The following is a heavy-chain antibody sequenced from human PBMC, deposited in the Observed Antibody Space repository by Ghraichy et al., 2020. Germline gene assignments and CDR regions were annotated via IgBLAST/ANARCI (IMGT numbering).Heavy chain of an antibody. V-gene: IGHV4-39*01. CDR3: ARHGAYRFDY. Sequence: SQTLSLTCTVSGGSISSSSYNWGRLRPPPGKELEWIGSFYYSEDTYYNPSLKSRLTVSVDTSKNQLSLKLTAVTAADAAVYYCARHGAYRFDYWGQGTLVTVSS. CDR1: GGSISSSSYN. D-gene: IGHD5-18*01. J-gene: IGHJ4*02. CDR2: FYYSEDT.